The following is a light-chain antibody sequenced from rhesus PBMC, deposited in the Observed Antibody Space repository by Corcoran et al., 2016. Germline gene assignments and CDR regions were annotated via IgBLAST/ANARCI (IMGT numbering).Light chain of an antibody. CDR1: QRVGSY. CDR2: GAS. Sequence: EIVLTQSPATLALSPGERATLSCRASQRVGSYLAWYKQKPGQAPRPLINGASSRATGIPDRFSGGGSGKDFTITSSSLEPEDVGVYYCQRESNWNTFGPGTKLDIK. V-gene: IGKV3-24*04. CDR3: QRESNWNT. J-gene: IGKJ3*01.